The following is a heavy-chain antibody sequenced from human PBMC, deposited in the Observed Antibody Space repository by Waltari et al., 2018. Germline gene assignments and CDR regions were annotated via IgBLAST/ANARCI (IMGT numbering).Heavy chain of an antibody. V-gene: IGHV3-23*01. CDR2: ISGSGGST. CDR3: ASYHRLHIVVVPAAGYFDY. D-gene: IGHD2-2*01. CDR1: GFTFSSYA. J-gene: IGHJ4*02. Sequence: EVQLLESGGGLVQPGGSLRLSCAASGFTFSSYAMSWVRQAPGKGLEWVSAISGSGGSTYYADSVKGRFTISRDNSKNTLYLQMNSLRAEDTAVYYCASYHRLHIVVVPAAGYFDYWGQGTLVTVSS.